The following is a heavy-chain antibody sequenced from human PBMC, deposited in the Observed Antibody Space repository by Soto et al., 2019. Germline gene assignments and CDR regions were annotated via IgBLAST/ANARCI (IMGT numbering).Heavy chain of an antibody. J-gene: IGHJ6*02. Sequence: SETLSLTCTVSGGSISSYYWSWIRQPPGKGLEWIGYIYYSGSTNYNPSLKSRVTISVDTSKNQFSLKLSSVTAADTAVYYCARDDSPYGMDVWGQGTTVTVSS. CDR2: IYYSGST. CDR1: GGSISSYY. V-gene: IGHV4-59*01. D-gene: IGHD5-18*01. CDR3: ARDDSPYGMDV.